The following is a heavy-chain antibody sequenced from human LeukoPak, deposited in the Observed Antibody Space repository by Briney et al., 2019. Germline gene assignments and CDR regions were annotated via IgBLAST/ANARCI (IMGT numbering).Heavy chain of an antibody. D-gene: IGHD2-15*01. J-gene: IGHJ4*02. V-gene: IGHV3-48*03. Sequence: GGSLRLSCAASGFTFSSYEMNWVRQASGKGLEWVSYISSSGSTIYYADSVKGRFTISRDNAKNSLYLQMNSLRAEDTAVYYCARVELSSWYGVVAATNDPDYWGQGTLATVSS. CDR2: ISSSGSTI. CDR3: ARVELSSWYGVVAATNDPDY. CDR1: GFTFSSYE.